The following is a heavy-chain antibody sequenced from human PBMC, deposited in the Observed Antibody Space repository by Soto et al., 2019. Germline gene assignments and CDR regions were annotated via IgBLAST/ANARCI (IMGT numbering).Heavy chain of an antibody. Sequence: EVQLVESGGGLIQPGGPLNPSGAASELPAVRTSLIWVGKAPERGWEWVSVIYSGGDTYYADSVKGRFTVSRDNSKNTLYLQMNSLRAEDTAVYYCARGRGGIQFLTLDPWGQGALVTVSS. CDR3: ARGRGGIQFLTLDP. V-gene: IGHV3-53*01. J-gene: IGHJ5*02. CDR2: IYSGGDT. CDR1: ELPAVRTS. D-gene: IGHD3-3*01.